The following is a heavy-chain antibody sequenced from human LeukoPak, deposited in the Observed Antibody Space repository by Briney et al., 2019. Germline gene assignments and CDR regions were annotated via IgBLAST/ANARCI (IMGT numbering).Heavy chain of an antibody. J-gene: IGHJ3*02. CDR2: IYPGDSET. CDR3: ASPYGTATNAFDI. CDR1: GYSFTNYW. V-gene: IGHV5-51*01. Sequence: GESLKISCKSSGYSFTNYWIGWVRQMPGKGLEWMGIIYPGDSETRYSPSFQGQVTVSADKSISTAYLQWSSLKASDTAMYYCASPYGTATNAFDIWGQGTMVTVSS. D-gene: IGHD5-12*01.